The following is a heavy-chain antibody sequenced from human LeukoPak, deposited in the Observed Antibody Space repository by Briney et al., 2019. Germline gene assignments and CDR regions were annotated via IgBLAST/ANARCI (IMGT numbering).Heavy chain of an antibody. Sequence: PGGSLRLSCAASGFTFSSYAMHWVRQAPGKGLEWVAVISYDGSNKYYADSVKGRFTISRDNSKNTLYLQMNSLRAEDTAVYYCARGGGSHYEIDYWGQGTLVTVSS. CDR2: ISYDGSNK. CDR1: GFTFSSYA. J-gene: IGHJ4*02. V-gene: IGHV3-30-3*01. CDR3: ARGGGSHYEIDY. D-gene: IGHD3-10*01.